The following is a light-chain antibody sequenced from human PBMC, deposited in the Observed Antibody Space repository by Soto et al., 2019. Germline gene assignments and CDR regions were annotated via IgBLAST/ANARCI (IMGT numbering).Light chain of an antibody. CDR3: CSDAGSGYV. V-gene: IGLV2-11*01. CDR2: DVS. Sequence: QSVLTQPRSVSGSPGQSVTISCTGTSSDVGGYNYVSWYQQHPGKAPKLMIYDVSKRPSGVPDRFSGSKSGNTASLTISGLQAEDEADYYCCSDAGSGYVFGTGTKVTVL. J-gene: IGLJ1*01. CDR1: SSDVGGYNY.